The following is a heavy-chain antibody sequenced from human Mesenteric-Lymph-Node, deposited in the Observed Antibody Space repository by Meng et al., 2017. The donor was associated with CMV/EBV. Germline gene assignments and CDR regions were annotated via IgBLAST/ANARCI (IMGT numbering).Heavy chain of an antibody. D-gene: IGHD5-18*01. V-gene: IGHV4-34*01. CDR3: ARLIGYSGGYYYYGMDV. CDR1: GGSFSGYY. J-gene: IGHJ6*02. Sequence: SETLSLTCAVYGGSFSGYYWSWIRQPPGKGLEWIGEINHSGSTNYNPSHKSRVTISVDTSKNQFSLKLSSVTAADTAVYYCARLIGYSGGYYYYGMDVWGQGTTVTVSS. CDR2: INHSGST.